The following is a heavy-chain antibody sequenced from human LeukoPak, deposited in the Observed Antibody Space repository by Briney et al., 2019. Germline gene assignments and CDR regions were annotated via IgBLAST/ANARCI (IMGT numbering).Heavy chain of an antibody. J-gene: IGHJ5*02. CDR3: ARPLGYCSDSRCPQSWFDP. CDR2: IDHSGRT. CDR1: GGSFSGYY. Sequence: SETLSLTCGVSGGSFSGYYWTWIRQPPGKGLEWIGEIDHSGRTNYNPSLKSRVIMSVDTSKNQFSLKLSSVTAADTAVYYCARPLGYCSDSRCPQSWFDPWGQGTLVTVSS. V-gene: IGHV4-34*01. D-gene: IGHD2-15*01.